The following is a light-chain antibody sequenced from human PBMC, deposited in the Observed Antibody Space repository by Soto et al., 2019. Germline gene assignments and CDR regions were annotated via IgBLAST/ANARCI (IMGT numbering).Light chain of an antibody. J-gene: IGLJ1*01. CDR2: EVS. CDR1: SSDVGGYNY. V-gene: IGLV2-8*01. CDR3: SSNAGSNNPHYV. Sequence: QSALTQPPSASGSPGQSVTISCTGTSSDVGGYNYVSWYQQHPGKAPKLMIYEVSKRPSGVPDRFSGSKSGNTASLTVSGLQAEDEADYYCSSNAGSNNPHYVFGTGTKLTVL.